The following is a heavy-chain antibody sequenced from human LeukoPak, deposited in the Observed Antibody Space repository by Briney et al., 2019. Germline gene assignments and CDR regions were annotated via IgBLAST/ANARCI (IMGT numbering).Heavy chain of an antibody. CDR1: GFTFSSYA. CDR3: AKISGYSGKTLDY. Sequence: GGSLRLSCAASGFTFSSYAMSWVRQAPGKGLEWVSLINNSGGRTYYADSVKGRFTISRDNSKNTLYLQMNSLRAEDTAVYYCAKISGYSGKTLDYWGQGTLVTV. CDR2: INNSGGRT. V-gene: IGHV3-23*01. J-gene: IGHJ4*02. D-gene: IGHD5-12*01.